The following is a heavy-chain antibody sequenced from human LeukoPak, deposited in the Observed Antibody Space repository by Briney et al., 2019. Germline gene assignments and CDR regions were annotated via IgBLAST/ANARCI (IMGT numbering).Heavy chain of an antibody. CDR3: ARGGSITMIVVPSVCDY. V-gene: IGHV3-66*01. CDR2: IYSGGST. Sequence: GGSLRLSCAASGFTVSSNYMSWVRQAPGKGLEWVSVIYSGGSTYYADSVKGRFTISRDNSKNTLYLQMNSLRAEDTAVYYCARGGSITMIVVPSVCDYWGQGTLVTVSS. J-gene: IGHJ4*02. D-gene: IGHD3-22*01. CDR1: GFTVSSNY.